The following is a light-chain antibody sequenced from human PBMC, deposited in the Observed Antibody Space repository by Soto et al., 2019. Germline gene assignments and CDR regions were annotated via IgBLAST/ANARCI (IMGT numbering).Light chain of an antibody. V-gene: IGLV2-14*03. J-gene: IGLJ1*01. CDR1: NSDVGAYNY. CDR2: DVS. CDR3: SSYTTSSTYV. Sequence: QSVLTQPASVSGSPGPSITISCTGTNSDVGAYNYVSWFQQHPGKAPKLMVYDVSNRPSGVSNRFSGSKSGNTASLTISGLQAEDEADYYCSSYTTSSTYVFGDGTKVTVL.